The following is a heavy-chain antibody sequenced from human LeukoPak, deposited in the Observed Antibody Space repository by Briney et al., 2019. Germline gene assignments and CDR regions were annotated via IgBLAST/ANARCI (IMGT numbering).Heavy chain of an antibody. J-gene: IGHJ4*02. Sequence: ASVTVSCKASGYTFTGYGISWVRQAPGQGLEWMGWICAYNGNTNYAQKLQGRVTMTTDTSTSTAYMELRSLRSDDTAVYYCARDARPPDSFDYWGQGTLVTVSP. CDR2: ICAYNGNT. V-gene: IGHV1-18*01. D-gene: IGHD2-21*01. CDR3: ARDARPPDSFDY. CDR1: GYTFTGYG.